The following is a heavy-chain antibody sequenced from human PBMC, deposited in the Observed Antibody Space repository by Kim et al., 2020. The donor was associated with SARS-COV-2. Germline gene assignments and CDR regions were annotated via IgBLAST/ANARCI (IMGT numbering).Heavy chain of an antibody. Sequence: GGSLRLSCAASGFTFSSFAMTWVRQAPGKGLELVSVVSSSGDTTYYADSVKGRFTISRDNSKNTLYLQMNSLRAEDTAVYYCTKDGSGYSNWGQGTLVTVSS. CDR3: TKDGSGYSN. CDR2: VSSSGDTT. J-gene: IGHJ4*02. CDR1: GFTFSSFA. D-gene: IGHD3-22*01. V-gene: IGHV3-23*01.